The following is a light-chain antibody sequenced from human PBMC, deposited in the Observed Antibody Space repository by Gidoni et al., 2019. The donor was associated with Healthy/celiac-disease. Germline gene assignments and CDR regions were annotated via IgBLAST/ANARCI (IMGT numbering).Light chain of an antibody. Sequence: VMTQSPDSLAVSLGARATINCKSSQSVLYSSNNKNYLAWYQQKPGQPPKLLIYWASTRESGVPDRFSGSGSGTDFTLTISSLQAEDVAVYYCQQYYSTPCSFGQGTKLEIK. CDR1: QSVLYSSNNKNY. V-gene: IGKV4-1*01. CDR2: WAS. CDR3: QQYYSTPCS. J-gene: IGKJ2*04.